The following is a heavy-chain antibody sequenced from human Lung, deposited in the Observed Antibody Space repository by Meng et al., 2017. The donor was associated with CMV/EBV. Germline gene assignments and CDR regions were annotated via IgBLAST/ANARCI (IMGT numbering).Heavy chain of an antibody. V-gene: IGHV1-3*01. Sequence: KASGYIFTTYATHWVRQAPGQRLEWLGWINAGNGNTKYSEKFRGRVTISRDTSASTAYMELSGLRSEDTAIYYCAKNGPGQFPIFDHWGQGTLVTVSS. D-gene: IGHD3-9*01. CDR3: AKNGPGQFPIFDH. CDR2: INAGNGNT. J-gene: IGHJ4*02. CDR1: GYIFTTYA.